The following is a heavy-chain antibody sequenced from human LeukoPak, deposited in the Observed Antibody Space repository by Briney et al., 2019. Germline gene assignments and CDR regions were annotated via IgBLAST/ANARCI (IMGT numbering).Heavy chain of an antibody. CDR3: AKTGDSSGYYSSDY. V-gene: IGHV3-23*01. D-gene: IGHD3-22*01. Sequence: GGSLRLSCAASGFTFSSYAMSWVRQAPGKGLEWVSAISGSGGSTYYADSVKGRFTISRDNSKNTLYLQMNSLRAEDTAVYYCAKTGDSSGYYSSDYWGQGTLVTVPS. CDR2: ISGSGGST. J-gene: IGHJ4*02. CDR1: GFTFSSYA.